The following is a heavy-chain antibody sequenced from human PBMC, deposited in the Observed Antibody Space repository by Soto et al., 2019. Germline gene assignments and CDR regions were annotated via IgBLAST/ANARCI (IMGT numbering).Heavy chain of an antibody. CDR2: ISYDGSNK. Sequence: LRLSCAASGFTFSSYGMHWVRQAPGKGLEWVAVISYDGSNKYYADSVKGRFTISRDNSKNTLYLQMNSLRAEDTAVYYCAKDGRGELRYFDWLYGMDVWGQGTTVTVSS. V-gene: IGHV3-30*18. CDR3: AKDGRGELRYFDWLYGMDV. D-gene: IGHD3-9*01. CDR1: GFTFSSYG. J-gene: IGHJ6*02.